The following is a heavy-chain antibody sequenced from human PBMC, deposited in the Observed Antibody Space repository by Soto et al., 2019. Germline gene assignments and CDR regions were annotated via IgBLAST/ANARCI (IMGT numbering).Heavy chain of an antibody. D-gene: IGHD3-3*01. CDR3: ARVTRLRFLERGNYYYYYMDV. Sequence: SETLSLTCTVSGGSISSSSYYWGWIRQPPGKGLEWIGSIYYSGSTYYNPSLKSRVTISVDTSKNQFSLKLSSVTAADTAVYYCARVTRLRFLERGNYYYYYMDVWGKGTTVTVSS. J-gene: IGHJ6*03. V-gene: IGHV4-39*01. CDR1: GGSISSSSYY. CDR2: IYYSGST.